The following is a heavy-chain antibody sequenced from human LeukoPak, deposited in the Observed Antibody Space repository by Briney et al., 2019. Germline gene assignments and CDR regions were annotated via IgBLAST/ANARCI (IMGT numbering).Heavy chain of an antibody. Sequence: PGGSLRLSCAVSGFTFSTYAMHWVRQAPGKGLEWVAFIRYDGSNEHYADSVKGRFAVSRDNSKNTLHLQMNSLRPEDTAVYYCARAARGGYSSPFTDYYMDVWGKGTTVTVSS. CDR1: GFTFSTYA. J-gene: IGHJ6*03. D-gene: IGHD6-13*01. V-gene: IGHV3-30*02. CDR3: ARAARGGYSSPFTDYYMDV. CDR2: IRYDGSNE.